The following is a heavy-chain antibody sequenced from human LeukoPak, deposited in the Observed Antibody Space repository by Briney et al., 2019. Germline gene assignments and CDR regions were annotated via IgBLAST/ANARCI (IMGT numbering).Heavy chain of an antibody. CDR2: ISSSSSAI. CDR3: ASRVGALDY. Sequence: GGSLRLSCVASGLTFSDYSMNWVRQAPGKGLEWVSHISSSSSAISYADSATGRFTISRDNAKNSLFLQMDSLRADDTAVYFCASRVGALDYWGQGTLVTVSS. J-gene: IGHJ4*02. D-gene: IGHD1-26*01. V-gene: IGHV3-48*01. CDR1: GLTFSDYS.